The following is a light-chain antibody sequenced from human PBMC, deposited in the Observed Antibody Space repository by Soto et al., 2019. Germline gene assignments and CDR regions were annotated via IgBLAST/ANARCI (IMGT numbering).Light chain of an antibody. Sequence: QSVLTQPRSVSGSPGQSVTTSCTGTSSDVGAFNYVSWYQQHPGKAPKLMIYDVNQRPSGVPDRFSGSKSGNTASLTISGLQAEDEADYYCFSYAGMYTYVFETGTKVTVL. J-gene: IGLJ1*01. V-gene: IGLV2-11*01. CDR2: DVN. CDR1: SSDVGAFNY. CDR3: FSYAGMYTYV.